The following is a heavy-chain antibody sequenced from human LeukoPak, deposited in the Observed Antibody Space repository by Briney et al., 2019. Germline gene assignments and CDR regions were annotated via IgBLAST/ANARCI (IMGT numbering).Heavy chain of an antibody. CDR2: INPNSGGT. V-gene: IGHV1-2*02. CDR1: EYTFTGYY. D-gene: IGHD2-15*01. CDR3: ARDLLSGAVAATGILGDP. Sequence: ASVKVSCKASEYTFTGYYMHWVRQAPGQGLEWMGWINPNSGGTNYAQKFQGRVTMTRDTSISTAYMELSRLRSEDTAVYYCARDLLSGAVAATGILGDPWGQGTLVTVSS. J-gene: IGHJ5*02.